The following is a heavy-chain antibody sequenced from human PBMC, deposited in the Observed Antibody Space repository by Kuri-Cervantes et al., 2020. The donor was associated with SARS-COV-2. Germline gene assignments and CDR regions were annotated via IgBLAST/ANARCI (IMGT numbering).Heavy chain of an antibody. CDR2: ISSSSSYI. CDR1: GFTFSSYS. V-gene: IGHV3-21*01. J-gene: IGHJ5*02. Sequence: GESLKISCAASGFTFSSYSMNWVRQAPGKGLEWVSSISSSSSYIYYADSVKGRFTISRDNAKNSLYLQMNSLRAEDTAVYYCARGEGITIFGVVRKENNWFDPWGQGTLVTVSS. CDR3: ARGEGITIFGVVRKENNWFDP. D-gene: IGHD3-3*01.